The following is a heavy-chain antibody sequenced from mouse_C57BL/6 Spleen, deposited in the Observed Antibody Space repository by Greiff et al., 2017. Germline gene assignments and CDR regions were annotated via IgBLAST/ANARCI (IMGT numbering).Heavy chain of an antibody. J-gene: IGHJ3*01. CDR1: GYTFTSYW. V-gene: IGHV1-69*01. CDR3: AGDYGSRGWFAY. CDR2: IDPSDSYT. Sequence: QVQLQQPGAELVMPGASVKLSCKASGYTFTSYWMHWVKQRPGQGLEWIGEIDPSDSYTNYNQKFKGKSTLTVDKSSSTAYMQLSSLTSEDSAVYYCAGDYGSRGWFAYWGQGTLVTVSA. D-gene: IGHD1-1*01.